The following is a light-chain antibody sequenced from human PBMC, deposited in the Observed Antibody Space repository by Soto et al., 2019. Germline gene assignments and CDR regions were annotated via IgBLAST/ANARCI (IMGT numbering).Light chain of an antibody. J-gene: IGLJ2*01. CDR2: LNSDGSH. CDR3: QTWGTGIVV. CDR1: SGHSSYA. Sequence: QSVLTQSPSASASLGASVTLTCTLSSGHSSYAIAWHQQQPEKGPRYLMKLNSDGSHSTGDGIPDRFSGSSSGAERYLAISSLQAEDEADYYCQTWGTGIVVFGGGTKLTVL. V-gene: IGLV4-69*01.